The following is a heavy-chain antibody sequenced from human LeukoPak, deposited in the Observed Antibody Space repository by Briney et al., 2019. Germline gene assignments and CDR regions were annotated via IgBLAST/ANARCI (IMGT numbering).Heavy chain of an antibody. Sequence: GGSLRLSCAASGFRFSGYWMHWVRQAPGKGLVWVSLINTDGGRTAYADSVKGRFTISRDNAKNSLYLQVNSLRAEDTAVYCCSSSPRTYPFPFDSWGQGTLVTVSS. D-gene: IGHD3/OR15-3a*01. CDR1: GFRFSGYW. CDR2: INTDGGRT. V-gene: IGHV3-74*01. CDR3: SSSPRTYPFPFDS. J-gene: IGHJ4*02.